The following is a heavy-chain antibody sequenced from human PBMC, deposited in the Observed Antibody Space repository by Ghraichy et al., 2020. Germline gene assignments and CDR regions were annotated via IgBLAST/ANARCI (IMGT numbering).Heavy chain of an antibody. CDR3: ARDLAGYSGYEDYYDYYYGMDV. D-gene: IGHD5-12*01. J-gene: IGHJ6*02. CDR2: TYYRSKWYN. Sequence: SQTLSLTCAISGDSVSSNSAAWNWIRQSPSRGLEWLGRTYYRSKWYNDYAVSVKSRITINPDTSKNQFSLQLNSVTPEDTAVYYCARDLAGYSGYEDYYDYYYGMDVWGQGTTVTVSS. CDR1: GDSVSSNSAA. V-gene: IGHV6-1*01.